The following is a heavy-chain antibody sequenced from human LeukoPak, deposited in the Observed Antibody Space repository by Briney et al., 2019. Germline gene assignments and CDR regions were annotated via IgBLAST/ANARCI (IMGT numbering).Heavy chain of an antibody. CDR1: GFTFSGSA. J-gene: IGHJ4*02. CDR2: IRSKANSYAT. CDR3: TRHGEGVGATTAFDY. Sequence: PAGSLTLSCAASGFTFSGSAMHWVRQPSGKGLEWVGRIRSKANSYATAYAASEKGRFTISRDDSKNTAYLQMNSLKTEDTGVYYCTRHGEGVGATTAFDYWGQGTLVTVSS. D-gene: IGHD1-26*01. V-gene: IGHV3-73*01.